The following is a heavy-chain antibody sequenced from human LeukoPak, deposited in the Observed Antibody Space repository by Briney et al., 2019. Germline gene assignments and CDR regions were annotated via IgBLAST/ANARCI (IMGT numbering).Heavy chain of an antibody. CDR2: ISAYNSNT. Sequence: ASVKVSCKASGYTFTSYGISWVRQAPGQGLEWMGWISAYNSNTKYAQKPQGRVTMTTDTSTSTAYMELRSLRSDDTAVYYCARGDYCSGGSCRDEDYYGMDVWGQGTTVTVSS. V-gene: IGHV1-18*01. D-gene: IGHD2-15*01. CDR1: GYTFTSYG. CDR3: ARGDYCSGGSCRDEDYYGMDV. J-gene: IGHJ6*02.